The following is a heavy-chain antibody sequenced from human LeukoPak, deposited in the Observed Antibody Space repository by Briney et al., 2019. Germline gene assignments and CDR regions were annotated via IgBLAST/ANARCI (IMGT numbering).Heavy chain of an antibody. J-gene: IGHJ1*01. D-gene: IGHD3-22*01. CDR1: GYTFTGYY. CDR2: INPNSGGT. V-gene: IGHV1-2*02. CDR3: ASDYYYDSSGYQSAAAH. Sequence: GASVKVSCKASGYTFTGYYMHWVRQAPGQGLEWMGWINPNSGGTNYAQKFQGRVTMTRDTSISTAYMELSRLRSDDTAVYYCASDYYYDSSGYQSAAAHWGQGTLVTVSS.